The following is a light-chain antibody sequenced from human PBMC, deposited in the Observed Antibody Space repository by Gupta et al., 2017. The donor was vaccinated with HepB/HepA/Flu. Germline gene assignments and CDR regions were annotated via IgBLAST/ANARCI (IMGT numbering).Light chain of an antibody. CDR1: QSVSSRY. J-gene: IGKJ1*01. V-gene: IGKV3-7*04. Sequence: PGERVTLSCRASQSVSSRYLIWSRQKPGQAPRLLIYGTSTRATSIPARFSGSGSGTDFTLTSSGRRPENFAVYCWQYDYIFGTFGQGTKVEIK. CDR2: GTS. CDR3: QYDYIFGT.